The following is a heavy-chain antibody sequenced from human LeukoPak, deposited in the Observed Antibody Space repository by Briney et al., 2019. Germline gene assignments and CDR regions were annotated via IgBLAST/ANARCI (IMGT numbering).Heavy chain of an antibody. D-gene: IGHD4-23*01. J-gene: IGHJ2*01. CDR2: ISYDGSNK. V-gene: IGHV3-30*18. CDR3: AKDLCSTVVTPLCWYFDL. CDR1: GFTFSSYG. Sequence: GRSLRLSCAASGFTFSSYGMHWVRQAPGKGLEWVAVISYDGSNKYYADSVKGRFTISRDNSKNTLYLQTNSLRAEDTAVYYCAKDLCSTVVTPLCWYFDLWGRGTLVTVSS.